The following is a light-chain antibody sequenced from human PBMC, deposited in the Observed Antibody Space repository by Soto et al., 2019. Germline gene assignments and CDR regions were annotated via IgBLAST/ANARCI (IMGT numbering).Light chain of an antibody. V-gene: IGKV3D-15*01. CDR1: QSVRSN. CDR2: GAS. Sequence: EIVMTQSPATLSMSPGERATLSCRASQSVRSNLAWYHQKPGQAPRLLIYGASTRATGIPARFSGSGSGTEFTLTINSLQSEDFAVYYCQQYAKWPPQTFGQGTKVDIK. J-gene: IGKJ1*01. CDR3: QQYAKWPPQT.